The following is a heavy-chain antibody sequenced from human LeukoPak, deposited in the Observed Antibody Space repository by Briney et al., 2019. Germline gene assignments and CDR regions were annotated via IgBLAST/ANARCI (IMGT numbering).Heavy chain of an antibody. CDR3: ARGGKIMINMDRGALASRDAFDI. D-gene: IGHD3-10*01. Sequence: ASVKVSCKASGYTFTGYYMHWVRQAPGQGLEWMGWINPNSGDTNYAQNFQGRVTVTRDTSISTSSMELSRLKSDDTAVYYCARGGKIMINMDRGALASRDAFDIWGQGTMVTVSS. CDR2: INPNSGDT. J-gene: IGHJ3*02. CDR1: GYTFTGYY. V-gene: IGHV1-2*02.